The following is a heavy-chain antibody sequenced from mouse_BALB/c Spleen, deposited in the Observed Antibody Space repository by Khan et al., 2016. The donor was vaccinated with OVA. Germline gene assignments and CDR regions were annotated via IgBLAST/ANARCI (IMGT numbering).Heavy chain of an antibody. V-gene: IGHV1-18*01. CDR1: GYTFTDYN. CDR2: INPNNGGT. J-gene: IGHJ3*01. Sequence: EVQLQQSGPELVKPGASVKIPCKASGYTFTDYNMDWVKQSHGKSLEWIGDINPNNGGTIYNQKFKGKATLTVDKSSSTAYMELRSLTYEDTADYYCGRGSHWTFADWGQGTLVTVSA. CDR3: GRGSHWTFAD. D-gene: IGHD4-1*01.